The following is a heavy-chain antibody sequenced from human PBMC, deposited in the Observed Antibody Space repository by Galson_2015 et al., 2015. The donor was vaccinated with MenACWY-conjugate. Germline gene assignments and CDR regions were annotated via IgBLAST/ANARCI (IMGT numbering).Heavy chain of an antibody. CDR3: ARGPIKTIAAAFVY. Sequence: SVKVSCKASGCTFTSYAMHWVRQAPGQRLEWMGWINAGNGNTKYSQKFQGRVTITRDTSASTAYMELSSLRSEDTAVYYCARGPIKTIAAAFVYWGQGTLVTVSS. D-gene: IGHD6-13*01. J-gene: IGHJ4*02. CDR2: INAGNGNT. CDR1: GCTFTSYA. V-gene: IGHV1-3*01.